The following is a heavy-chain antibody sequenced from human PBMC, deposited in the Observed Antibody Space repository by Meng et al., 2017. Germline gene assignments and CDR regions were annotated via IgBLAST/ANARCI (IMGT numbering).Heavy chain of an antibody. CDR2: INHSGST. CDR3: ARDYHNWNPKINWFNP. D-gene: IGHD1-20*01. CDR1: GGSFSGYY. V-gene: IGHV4-34*01. Sequence: VQLQQGGAGLLKPSQTPSLTCAFYGGSFSGYYWSWIRQPPGKGLEWIGEINHSGSTNYNPSLKSRVTISVDTSKNQFSLKLSSVTAADTAVYYCARDYHNWNPKINWFNPWGQGTLVTVSS. J-gene: IGHJ5*02.